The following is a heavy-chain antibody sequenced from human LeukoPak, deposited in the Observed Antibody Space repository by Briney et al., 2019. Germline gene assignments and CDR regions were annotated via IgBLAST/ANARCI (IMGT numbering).Heavy chain of an antibody. CDR1: GFTFSRYG. V-gene: IGHV3-30*02. CDR3: ARVRIELDDDAVDI. J-gene: IGHJ3*02. D-gene: IGHD5-12*01. CDR2: IRYDESEK. Sequence: QAGGSLRLSCAASGFTFSRYGMHWVRQAPGKGLERVAFIRYDESEKHYADSVKGRFTISRDTSKSTLYLQMSSLRVEDTALYYCARVRIELDDDAVDIWGQGTMVTVSS.